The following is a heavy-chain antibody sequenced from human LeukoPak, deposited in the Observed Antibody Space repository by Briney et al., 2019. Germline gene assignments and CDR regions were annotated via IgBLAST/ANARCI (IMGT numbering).Heavy chain of an antibody. V-gene: IGHV1-69*13. CDR3: ASKRGYSYGLDY. CDR1: GYTLSNYA. CDR2: IIPIFGTA. D-gene: IGHD5-18*01. Sequence: ASVKVSCKASGYTLSNYAISWVRQAPGQGLEWMGGIIPIFGTANYAQKFQGRVTITADESTSTGYMELSSLRSEDTAVYYCASKRGYSYGLDYWGQGTLVTVSS. J-gene: IGHJ4*02.